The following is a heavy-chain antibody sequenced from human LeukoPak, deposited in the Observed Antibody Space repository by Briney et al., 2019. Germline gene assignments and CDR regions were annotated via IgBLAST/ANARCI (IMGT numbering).Heavy chain of an antibody. Sequence: SGESLKISCKGSGYSFTSYWIGWVRQLPGKGLEWVGIIYPGDSDTRYSPSFQGQVTISADKSISTAYLQWSSLKAPDTAMYYCASSITMVRGVITGNDAFDIWGQGTMVTASS. CDR2: IYPGDSDT. CDR1: GYSFTSYW. D-gene: IGHD3-10*01. J-gene: IGHJ3*02. V-gene: IGHV5-51*01. CDR3: ASSITMVRGVITGNDAFDI.